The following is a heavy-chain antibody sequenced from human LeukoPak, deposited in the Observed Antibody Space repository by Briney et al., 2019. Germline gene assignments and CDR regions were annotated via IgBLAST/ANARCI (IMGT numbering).Heavy chain of an antibody. V-gene: IGHV3-48*03. CDR2: ISSSGSTI. Sequence: GGSLRLSCAASGFTFSSYEMNWVRQAPGKGLEWVSYISSSGSTIYYVDSVKGRFTISRDNAKNSLYLQMNSLRAEDTAVYYCARDLGDQLLDPNAFDIWGQGTMVTVSS. D-gene: IGHD2-2*01. J-gene: IGHJ3*02. CDR3: ARDLGDQLLDPNAFDI. CDR1: GFTFSSYE.